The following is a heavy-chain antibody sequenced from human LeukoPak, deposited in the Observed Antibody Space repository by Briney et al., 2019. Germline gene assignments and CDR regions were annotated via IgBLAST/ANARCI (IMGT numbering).Heavy chain of an antibody. CDR2: SYHSGST. D-gene: IGHD3-10*01. CDR3: AREGAERITMVRGLRVYFDY. Sequence: SGALSLTCAVSDASISNYYWSGIRQPRGKGREWSGESYHSGSTNYNPSLKSRVTISVDKSTTQFSLKLSSVTAADTAVYYCAREGAERITMVRGLRVYFDYWGQGTLVTVSS. J-gene: IGHJ4*02. CDR1: DASISNYY. V-gene: IGHV4-59*12.